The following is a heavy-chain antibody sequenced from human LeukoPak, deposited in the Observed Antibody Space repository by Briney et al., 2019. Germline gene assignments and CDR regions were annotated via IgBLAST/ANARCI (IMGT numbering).Heavy chain of an antibody. CDR3: ARHRKDIGFDS. CDR1: GYSFSSYW. Sequence: ESLKISCKCSGYSFSSYWIGWVLQMPAQGLEWMGIIYPDDSDTRYSPSFQGQVTISADRSISTAYLQWSSLKASDTAMYYCARHRKDIGFDSWGQGTLVTVSS. J-gene: IGHJ4*02. CDR2: IYPDDSDT. V-gene: IGHV5-51*01. D-gene: IGHD2-15*01.